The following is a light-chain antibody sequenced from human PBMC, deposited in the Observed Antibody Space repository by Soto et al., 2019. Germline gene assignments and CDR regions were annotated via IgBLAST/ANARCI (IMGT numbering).Light chain of an antibody. V-gene: IGKV1-39*01. CDR1: QTIIRY. CDR3: QQSYSTLFT. CDR2: AAS. J-gene: IGKJ3*01. Sequence: DIQMTQSPSSLSASVGDRVTITCRASQTIIRYLNWYQQKPGRAPNLLIYAASSLQSGVPSRFSGSGSGTEFALTISSLQPGDFATYYCQQSYSTLFTFRPGTKVEIK.